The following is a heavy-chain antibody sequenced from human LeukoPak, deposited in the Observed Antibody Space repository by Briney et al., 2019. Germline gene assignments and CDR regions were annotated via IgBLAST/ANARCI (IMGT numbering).Heavy chain of an antibody. V-gene: IGHV1-69*04. J-gene: IGHJ6*02. Sequence: SVKVSCKASGGTFSSYAISWVRQAPGQGLEWMGRIIPILGIANYAQKFQGRVTMTTDTSTSTAYMELRSLRSDDTAVYYCARDGNYYDSSGYYSEGMDVWGQGTTVTVSS. CDR1: GGTFSSYA. D-gene: IGHD3-22*01. CDR3: ARDGNYYDSSGYYSEGMDV. CDR2: IIPILGIA.